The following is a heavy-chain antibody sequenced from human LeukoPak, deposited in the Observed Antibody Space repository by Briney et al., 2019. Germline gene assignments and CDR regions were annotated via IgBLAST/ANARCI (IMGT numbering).Heavy chain of an antibody. CDR3: AKDAYSGSYYWFDP. J-gene: IGHJ5*02. D-gene: IGHD1-26*01. V-gene: IGHV3-23*01. CDR1: GFTFSTYA. CDR2: ISGSGGTT. Sequence: GGSLRLSCAASGFTFSTYAMSWVRQAPGKGLEWVSSISGSGGTTYYADSVKGRFTISRDNAKNTLYLQMNSLRAEDTAVYYCAKDAYSGSYYWFDPWGQGTLVTVSS.